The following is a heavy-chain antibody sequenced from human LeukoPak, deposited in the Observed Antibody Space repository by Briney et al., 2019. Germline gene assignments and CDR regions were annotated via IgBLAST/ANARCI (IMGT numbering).Heavy chain of an antibody. Sequence: ASVKVSCKASGYTFTSYGLSWVRQAPGQGLEWMGWISPYNGDTNYAQNLRGRVTMTTDTSTSTAYMELRSLRSDDTAVYYCARDMYSSGRVPFDYWGQGTLVTVSS. D-gene: IGHD6-19*01. CDR2: ISPYNGDT. CDR3: ARDMYSSGRVPFDY. V-gene: IGHV1-18*01. J-gene: IGHJ4*02. CDR1: GYTFTSYG.